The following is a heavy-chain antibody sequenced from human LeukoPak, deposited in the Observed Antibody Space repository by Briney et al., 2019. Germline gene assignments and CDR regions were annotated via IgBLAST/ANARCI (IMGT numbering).Heavy chain of an antibody. D-gene: IGHD3-3*01. J-gene: IGHJ4*02. Sequence: SETLSLTCTVSGGSISSYYWSWIRQPPGKGLEWIGYIYYSGSTNYNPSLKSRVTISVDTSKNPFSLKLSTVTAADTAVYNCASSITIFGVGTGFDYWGGGTVVTVS. V-gene: IGHV4-59*01. CDR2: IYYSGST. CDR1: GGSISSYY. CDR3: ASSITIFGVGTGFDY.